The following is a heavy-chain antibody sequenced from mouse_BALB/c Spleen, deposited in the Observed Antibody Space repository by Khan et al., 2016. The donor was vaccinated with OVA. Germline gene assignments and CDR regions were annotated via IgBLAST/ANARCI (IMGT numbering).Heavy chain of an antibody. CDR1: GFSLTSYG. Sequence: VELVESGPGLVAPSQSLSLTCTVSGFSLTSYGVNWVRQPPGKGLEWLGVIWAGGSTNYNSALMSRLGISKDNSKSQVFLKINSLLTEDTAMYYCARFYDPYYAMDYWGQGTSVTVSS. D-gene: IGHD2-3*01. CDR2: IWAGGST. J-gene: IGHJ4*01. CDR3: ARFYDPYYAMDY. V-gene: IGHV2-9*02.